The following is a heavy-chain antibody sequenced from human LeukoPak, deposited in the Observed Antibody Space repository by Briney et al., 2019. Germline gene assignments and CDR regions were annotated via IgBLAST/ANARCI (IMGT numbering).Heavy chain of an antibody. J-gene: IGHJ2*01. CDR1: GFTFSSYS. V-gene: IGHV3-48*01. Sequence: GGSLRLSCAASGFTFSSYSMNWVRQAPGKGLEWFSYISSSSSTIYYADSVKGRFTISRDNAKNSLYLQMNSLRAEDTAVYYCARTLLKRGATVTLSFWYFDLWGRGTLVTVSS. D-gene: IGHD4-11*01. CDR3: ARTLLKRGATVTLSFWYFDL. CDR2: ISSSSSTI.